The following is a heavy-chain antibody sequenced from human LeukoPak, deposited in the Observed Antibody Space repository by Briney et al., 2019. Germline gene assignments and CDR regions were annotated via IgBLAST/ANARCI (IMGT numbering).Heavy chain of an antibody. Sequence: GGSLRLSCAASGFTYSSYGMHWVRQAPGKGLEWVAYIEYDGSNEQYADSVKGRFSISRDSSKNILYLQMNSLRAEDTAVYYCAKDRCSNGVGCYYYYMDVWGKGTTVTISS. V-gene: IGHV3-30*02. CDR2: IEYDGSNE. CDR3: AKDRCSNGVGCYYYYMDV. J-gene: IGHJ6*03. D-gene: IGHD2-8*01. CDR1: GFTYSSYG.